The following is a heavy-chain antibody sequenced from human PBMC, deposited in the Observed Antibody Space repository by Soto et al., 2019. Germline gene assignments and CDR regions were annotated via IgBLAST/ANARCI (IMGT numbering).Heavy chain of an antibody. Sequence: PSGTLSLTCTVSGCSLSSYYWNWIRHPPGKGLEWIGYVYYSGNTNYNPSLKSRVTISVDTSKNQFSLRLSSVTAADTAMYYCARGAAVTTYYFDYWGQGTLVTVSS. CDR3: ARGAAVTTYYFDY. J-gene: IGHJ4*02. CDR1: GCSLSSYY. V-gene: IGHV4-59*01. CDR2: VYYSGNT. D-gene: IGHD4-17*01.